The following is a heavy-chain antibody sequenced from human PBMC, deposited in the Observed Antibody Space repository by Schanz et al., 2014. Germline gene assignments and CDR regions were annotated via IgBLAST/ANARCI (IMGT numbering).Heavy chain of an antibody. D-gene: IGHD3-3*01. CDR1: GFTFSTYW. CDR2: IKQDESER. CDR3: ARGSGTFDS. Sequence: EVQLVESGGGLVQPGGSLRLSCAASGFTFSTYWMSWVRQAPGKGLEWVANIKQDESERSYVDSVKGRFTISRDNAKNSLYLQMNNLRAEDTAVYYCARGSGTFDSWGQGTLVTVSS. V-gene: IGHV3-7*03. J-gene: IGHJ4*02.